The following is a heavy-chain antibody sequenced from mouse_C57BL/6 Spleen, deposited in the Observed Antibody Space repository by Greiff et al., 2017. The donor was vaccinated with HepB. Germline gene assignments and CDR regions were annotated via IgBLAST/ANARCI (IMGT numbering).Heavy chain of an antibody. J-gene: IGHJ3*01. Sequence: QVQLKESGPGLVQPSQSLSITCTVSGFSLTSYGVHWVRQSPGKGLEWLGVIWSGGSTDYNAAFISRLSISKDNSEGQVFFKMNSLQASDTAIYYCARNWGYAHDSGWFAYWGQGTLVTVSA. CDR3: ARNWGYAHDSGWFAY. CDR1: GFSLTSYG. CDR2: IWSGGST. V-gene: IGHV2-2*02. D-gene: IGHD2-2*01.